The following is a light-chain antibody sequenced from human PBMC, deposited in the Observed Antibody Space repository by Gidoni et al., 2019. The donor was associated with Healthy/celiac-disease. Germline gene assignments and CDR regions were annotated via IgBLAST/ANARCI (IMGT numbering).Light chain of an antibody. V-gene: IGKV3-11*01. J-gene: IGKJ4*01. CDR1: QSVSSY. CDR3: QQRSNWPRLT. CDR2: DAS. Sequence: EIVLTQSPATLSLSPGERATLSCRASQSVSSYLAWYQQKPGQAPRLLIYDASNRATGIPARFSGSGSVTDFTLTISSLEPEDCAVYYCQQRSNWPRLTFGGGTKVEIK.